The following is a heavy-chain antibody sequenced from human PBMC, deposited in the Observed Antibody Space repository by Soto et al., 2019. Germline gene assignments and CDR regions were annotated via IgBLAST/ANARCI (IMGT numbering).Heavy chain of an antibody. D-gene: IGHD1-1*01. CDR2: IKQDGSEK. CDR3: ARDKASEGWNHPYYFDY. J-gene: IGHJ4*02. Sequence: EVQLVESGGGLVQPGGSLRLSCAASGFTFSSYWMSWVRQAPGKGLEWVANIKQDGSEKYYVDSVKGRFTISRDNAKNLLYLQMNSLRAEDTAVYYCARDKASEGWNHPYYFDYWGQGTLVTVSS. V-gene: IGHV3-7*01. CDR1: GFTFSSYW.